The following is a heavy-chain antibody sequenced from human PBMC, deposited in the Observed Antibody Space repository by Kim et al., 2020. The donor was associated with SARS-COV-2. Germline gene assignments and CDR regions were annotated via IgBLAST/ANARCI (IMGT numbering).Heavy chain of an antibody. J-gene: IGHJ4*02. CDR3: ARDVVAGTSDY. Sequence: GGSLRLSCAASGFTFSSYSMNWVRQAPGKGLEWVSSISSTSSYIYYADSVKGRFTISRDNAKNSLYLQMNSLRAEDTAVYYCARDVVAGTSDYWGQGTLVTVSS. D-gene: IGHD6-19*01. CDR1: GFTFSSYS. CDR2: ISSTSSYI. V-gene: IGHV3-21*01.